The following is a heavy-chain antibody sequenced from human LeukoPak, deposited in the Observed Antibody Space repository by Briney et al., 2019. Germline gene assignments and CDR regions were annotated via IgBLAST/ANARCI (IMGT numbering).Heavy chain of an antibody. CDR2: IYYSGST. Sequence: SETLSLTCTVSGGSISSYYWSWIRQPPGKGLEWIGYIYYSGSTNYNPSLKSRVTISVDTSKNQFSLKLSSVTAADTAVYYCAREGSAIERRLGGSSSFHYHYYMDVWGKGTTVTVSS. CDR1: GGSISSYY. D-gene: IGHD6-13*01. CDR3: AREGSAIERRLGGSSSFHYHYYMDV. J-gene: IGHJ6*03. V-gene: IGHV4-59*01.